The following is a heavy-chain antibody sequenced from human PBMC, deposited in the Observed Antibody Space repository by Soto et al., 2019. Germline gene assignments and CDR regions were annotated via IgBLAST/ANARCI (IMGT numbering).Heavy chain of an antibody. CDR1: GFPFNSYG. V-gene: IGHV3-30*18. CDR3: AKDGWQQLVPDDAFDI. CDR2: ISYDGSNK. D-gene: IGHD6-13*01. J-gene: IGHJ3*02. Sequence: PGGSLRISPGAPGFPFNSYGMHWVRQAPGKGLEWVAVISYDGSNKYYADSVKGRFTISRDNSKNTLYLQMNSLRAEDTAVYYCAKDGWQQLVPDDAFDIWGQGTMVTVSS.